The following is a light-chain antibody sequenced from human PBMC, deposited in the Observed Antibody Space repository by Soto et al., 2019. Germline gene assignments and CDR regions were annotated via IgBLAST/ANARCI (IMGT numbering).Light chain of an antibody. Sequence: ETVLTQSPGTLSLSPGERATLSSRASQSVSNNYLAWYQQEPGQAPRLLIYGASSRATGIPDRFSGSGSGTDFPHTISRLEPEDSAVYYCHQYGSSRTFGQGTKVDIK. CDR1: QSVSNNY. J-gene: IGKJ1*01. CDR2: GAS. CDR3: HQYGSSRT. V-gene: IGKV3-20*01.